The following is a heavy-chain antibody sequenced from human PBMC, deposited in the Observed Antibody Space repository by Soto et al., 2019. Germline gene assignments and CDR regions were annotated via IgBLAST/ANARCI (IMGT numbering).Heavy chain of an antibody. D-gene: IGHD6-6*01. CDR1: GFSFTNAW. Sequence: EVQLVESGGGLVEPGGSLRLSCAASGFSFTNAWMTWVRQAPGKGLEWVGRIKTTTDGGTTDYAAPVKGRFTISRDDSKTTLYLQMNSLKTEDTAVYYCTTSGPPRSSSLWFDPWGQGTLVTVSS. CDR3: TTSGPPRSSSLWFDP. CDR2: IKTTTDGGTT. V-gene: IGHV3-15*01. J-gene: IGHJ5*02.